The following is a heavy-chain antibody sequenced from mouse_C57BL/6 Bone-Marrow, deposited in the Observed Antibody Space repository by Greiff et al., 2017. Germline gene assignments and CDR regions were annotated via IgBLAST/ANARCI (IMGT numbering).Heavy chain of an antibody. Sequence: QVQLQQPGAELVKPGASVKLSCKASGYTFTSYWMHWVKQRPGQGLEGIGMIHPNSGSTNYNEKFKSKATLTVDKSSSTAYMQRSSLTAEDSAVYYCASPSGRSWFAYWGQGTLVTVSA. CDR3: ASPSGRSWFAY. J-gene: IGHJ3*01. V-gene: IGHV1-64*01. CDR1: GYTFTSYW. D-gene: IGHD2-10*02. CDR2: IHPNSGST.